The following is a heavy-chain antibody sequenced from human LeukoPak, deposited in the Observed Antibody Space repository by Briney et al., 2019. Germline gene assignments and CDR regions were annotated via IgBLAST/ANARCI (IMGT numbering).Heavy chain of an antibody. CDR3: ARDRWYGSGSPFDP. CDR1: GFTFSSYS. CDR2: ISYDGSNK. V-gene: IGHV3-30*03. J-gene: IGHJ5*02. D-gene: IGHD3-10*01. Sequence: GGSLRLSCAASGFTFSSYSMNWVRQAPGKGLEWVAVISYDGSNKYYADSVKGRFTISRDNSKNTLYLQMNSLRAEDTAVYYCARDRWYGSGSPFDPWGQGTLVTVSS.